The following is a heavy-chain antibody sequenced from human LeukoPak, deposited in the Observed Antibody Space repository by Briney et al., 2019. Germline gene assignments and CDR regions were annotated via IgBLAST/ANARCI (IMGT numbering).Heavy chain of an antibody. D-gene: IGHD3-9*01. CDR2: ISSGGTTI. J-gene: IGHJ5*02. CDR1: GFTLSSYE. V-gene: IGHV3-48*03. CDR3: ASIFRLARGIDP. Sequence: PGGSLRLSCAASGFTLSSYEMNWVRQAPGKGLEWVSYISSGGTTIYYADSVKGRFTISRDNAKNSLYLQMSSLRAEDTAVYYCASIFRLARGIDPWGQGTLATVSS.